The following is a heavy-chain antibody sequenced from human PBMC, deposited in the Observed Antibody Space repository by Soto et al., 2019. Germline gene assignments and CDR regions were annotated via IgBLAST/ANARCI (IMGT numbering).Heavy chain of an antibody. V-gene: IGHV3-64*01. CDR1: GFTFSSYA. CDR2: ISSNGGST. J-gene: IGHJ3*02. Sequence: GGSLRLSCAASGFTFSSYAMHWFRQAPGKGLEYVSAISSNGGSTYYANSVKGRFTISRDNSKNTLYLQMGSLRAEDMAVYYCASSPNWNYYAFDIWGQGTMVTVSS. CDR3: ASSPNWNYYAFDI. D-gene: IGHD1-7*01.